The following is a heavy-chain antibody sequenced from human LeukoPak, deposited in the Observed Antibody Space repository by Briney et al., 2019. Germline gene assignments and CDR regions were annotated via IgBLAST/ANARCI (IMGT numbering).Heavy chain of an antibody. J-gene: IGHJ3*02. D-gene: IGHD3-22*01. V-gene: IGHV3-11*04. Sequence: GGSLRLSCAASGFTFSDYYMGWIRQAPGKGLEWVSYISSSGSTIYYADSVKGRFTISRDNAKNSLYLQMNSLRAEDTAVYYCARDRLYRYYDSSGPRQDAFDIWGQGTMVTVSS. CDR3: ARDRLYRYYDSSGPRQDAFDI. CDR2: ISSSGSTI. CDR1: GFTFSDYY.